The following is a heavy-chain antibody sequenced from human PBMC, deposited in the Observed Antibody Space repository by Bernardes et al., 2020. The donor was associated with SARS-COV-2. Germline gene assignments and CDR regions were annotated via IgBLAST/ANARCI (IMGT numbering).Heavy chain of an antibody. CDR3: ARHGITMIVVDY. CDR1: GGSISSSSYY. V-gene: IGHV4-39*01. CDR2: IYYSGST. D-gene: IGHD3-22*01. J-gene: IGHJ4*02. Sequence: ETLSLTCTVSGGSISSSSYYWGWIRQPPGKGLEWIGSIYYSGSTYYNPSLKSRVTISVDTSKNQFSLKLSSVTAADTAVYYCARHGITMIVVDYWGQGTLVTVSS.